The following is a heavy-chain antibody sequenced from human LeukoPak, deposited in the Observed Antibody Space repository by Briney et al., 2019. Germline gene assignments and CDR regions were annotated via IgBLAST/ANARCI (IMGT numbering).Heavy chain of an antibody. Sequence: SGGSLRLSCAASGFTFTNYAMNWVRQAPGKGLEWVSSISSSNSFIYYADSVKGRFTISRDNAKNSLYLQMNSLRAEDTAVYYCARDGGWLQYIDYWGQGTLVTVSS. V-gene: IGHV3-21*01. CDR3: ARDGGWLQYIDY. CDR1: GFTFTNYA. CDR2: ISSSNSFI. D-gene: IGHD5-24*01. J-gene: IGHJ4*02.